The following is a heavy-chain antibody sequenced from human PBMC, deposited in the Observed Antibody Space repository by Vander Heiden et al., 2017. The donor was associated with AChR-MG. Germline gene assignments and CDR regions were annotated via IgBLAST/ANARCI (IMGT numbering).Heavy chain of an antibody. Sequence: QVQLVESGGGVVQPGRSLRLSCAASGFTFSSYAMHWVRQAPGKGLEWVAVISYDGSNKYYADSVKGRFTISRDNSKNTLYLQMNSLRAEDTAVYYCARSDPNWSGSFDYWGQGTLVTVSS. V-gene: IGHV3-30-3*01. J-gene: IGHJ4*02. D-gene: IGHD1-1*01. CDR1: GFTFSSYA. CDR3: ARSDPNWSGSFDY. CDR2: ISYDGSNK.